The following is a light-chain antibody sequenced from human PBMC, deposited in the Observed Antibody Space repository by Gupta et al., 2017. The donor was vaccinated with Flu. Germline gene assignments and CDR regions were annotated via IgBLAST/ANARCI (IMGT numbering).Light chain of an antibody. CDR2: EGS. CDR1: SDIGGYDY. V-gene: IGLV2-14*01. CDR3: SSYTNANTFVV. Sequence: SDIGGYDYVSCYQQHPGKAPKLMLFEGSRRPAGSSHRFSCSRSGNTASLTISGLLAEDEAFYYCSSYTNANTFVVFGGGTKLTVL. J-gene: IGLJ2*01.